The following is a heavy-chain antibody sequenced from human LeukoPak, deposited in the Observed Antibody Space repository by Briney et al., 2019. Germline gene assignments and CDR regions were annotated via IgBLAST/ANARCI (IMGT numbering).Heavy chain of an antibody. J-gene: IGHJ6*02. Sequence: ASVKVSCKASGYTFTSYYMHWVRQAPGQGLEWMGIINPSGGSTSYAQKFQGRVTMTRDTSTSTVYMELSSLRSEDTAVYFCARGLKENYYYYAMDVWGQGTTVTVSS. CDR1: GYTFTSYY. CDR3: ARGLKENYYYYAMDV. V-gene: IGHV1-46*01. CDR2: INPSGGST.